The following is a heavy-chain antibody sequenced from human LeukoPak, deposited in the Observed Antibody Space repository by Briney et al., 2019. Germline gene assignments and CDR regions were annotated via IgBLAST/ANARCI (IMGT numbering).Heavy chain of an antibody. Sequence: SETMSLTCTVSGPSISSHYCNCIRQSPGKGLEWIGYIYSSGSTRYSPSVKSRVTISINTSKNEFSLRLTSVTAADTAVYYCASSTTLQQVDFWGQGTQVTVYS. J-gene: IGHJ4*02. CDR1: GPSISSHY. CDR3: ASSTTLQQVDF. D-gene: IGHD5/OR15-5a*01. V-gene: IGHV4-59*11. CDR2: IYSSGST.